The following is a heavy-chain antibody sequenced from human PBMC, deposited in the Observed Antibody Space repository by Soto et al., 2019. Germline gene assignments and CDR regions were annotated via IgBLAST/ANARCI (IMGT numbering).Heavy chain of an antibody. V-gene: IGHV3-13*01. CDR1: GFTFSSYD. J-gene: IGHJ2*01. CDR3: ARGGYSGYDGRNWYFDL. Sequence: EVQLVESGGGLVQPGGSLRLSCAASGFTFSSYDMHWVRQATGKGLEWVSAIGTAGDTYYPGSVKGRFTISRENAKNSLYLQMNSLRAGDTAVYYCARGGYSGYDGRNWYFDLWGRGTLVTVSS. CDR2: IGTAGDT. D-gene: IGHD5-12*01.